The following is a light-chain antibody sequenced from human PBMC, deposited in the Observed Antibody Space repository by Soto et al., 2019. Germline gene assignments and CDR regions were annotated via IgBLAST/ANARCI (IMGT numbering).Light chain of an antibody. J-gene: IGKJ4*01. V-gene: IGKV3-20*01. Sequence: EIVLTRSPGTLSLSAGERATLSCRASQSVSSSYLAWYQQKPGQAPRLLIYGASSRATGMPDRFSGSGSGTDFTLTISRLEPEDFAVYYCQQYGSSPLTFGGGTKVDI. CDR1: QSVSSSY. CDR3: QQYGSSPLT. CDR2: GAS.